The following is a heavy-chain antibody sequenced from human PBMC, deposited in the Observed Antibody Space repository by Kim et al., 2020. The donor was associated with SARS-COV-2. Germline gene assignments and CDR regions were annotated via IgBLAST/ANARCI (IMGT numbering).Heavy chain of an antibody. CDR1: GFTFSSYW. V-gene: IGHV3-7*03. CDR2: IKQDGSEK. Sequence: GGSLRLSCAASGFTFSSYWMSWVRQAPGKGLEWVANIKQDGSEKYYVDSVKGRFTISRDNAKNSLYLQMNSLRAEDTAVYYCARHSGSYQPSFAYWGQGTLVTVSS. CDR3: ARHSGSYQPSFAY. J-gene: IGHJ4*02. D-gene: IGHD1-26*01.